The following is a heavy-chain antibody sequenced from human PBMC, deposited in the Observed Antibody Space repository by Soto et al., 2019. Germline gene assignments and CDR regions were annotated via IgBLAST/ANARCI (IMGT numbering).Heavy chain of an antibody. CDR2: SNHSGST. V-gene: IGHV4-34*01. Sequence: QVQLQQWGAGLLKPSETLSLTCAVYGGSFSGYYWSWIRQPPGKGLEWIGESNHSGSTNYNPSLKSRVTISVDTSKNQFSLKLSSVTDADTAVYYCASHYPDNYYYYYGMDVWGQGTTVTVSS. CDR3: ASHYPDNYYYYYGMDV. CDR1: GGSFSGYY. D-gene: IGHD3-10*01. J-gene: IGHJ6*02.